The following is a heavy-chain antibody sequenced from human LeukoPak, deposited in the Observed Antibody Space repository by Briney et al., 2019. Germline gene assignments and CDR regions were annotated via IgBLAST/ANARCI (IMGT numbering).Heavy chain of an antibody. D-gene: IGHD4-17*01. CDR3: ARDPYGDYPNAFDI. Sequence: SGTLSLTCTVSGGSISSYYWSWIRQPPGKGLEWIGYIYYSGSTNYNPSLKSRVTISVDTSKNQFSLKLSSVTAADTAVYYCARDPYGDYPNAFDIWGQGTMVTVSS. CDR1: GGSISSYY. CDR2: IYYSGST. V-gene: IGHV4-59*01. J-gene: IGHJ3*02.